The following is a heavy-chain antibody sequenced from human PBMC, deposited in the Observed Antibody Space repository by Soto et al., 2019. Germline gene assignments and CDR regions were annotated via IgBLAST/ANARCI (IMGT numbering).Heavy chain of an antibody. Sequence: PGGSLRLSCAASGFTFSSYSMNWVRQAPGKGLEWVSYISSSSSTIYYADSVKGRFTISRDNAKNSLYLQMNSLRAEDTAVYYCARSFGYCSSTSCGGMDVWGKGTTVTVSS. V-gene: IGHV3-48*01. CDR1: GFTFSSYS. CDR3: ARSFGYCSSTSCGGMDV. CDR2: ISSSSSTI. D-gene: IGHD2-2*01. J-gene: IGHJ6*03.